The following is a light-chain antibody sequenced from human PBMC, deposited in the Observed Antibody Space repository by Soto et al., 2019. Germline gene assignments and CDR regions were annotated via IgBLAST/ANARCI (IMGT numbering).Light chain of an antibody. CDR2: ATS. Sequence: EIVLTQSPGTLSLSPGERATLSCRASQSVSRTYLAWYQQKPVQAPRLLIYATSSRATGIPDRFSGSGSGTDFTLTISRLEPEDFAVYYCQQYGSSPPTFGQGTKV. J-gene: IGKJ1*01. CDR1: QSVSRTY. V-gene: IGKV3-20*01. CDR3: QQYGSSPPT.